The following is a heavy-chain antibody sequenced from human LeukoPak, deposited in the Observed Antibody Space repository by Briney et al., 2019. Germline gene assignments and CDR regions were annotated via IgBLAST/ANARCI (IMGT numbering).Heavy chain of an antibody. D-gene: IGHD1-26*01. Sequence: GGSLRLSCAASGFTFSSYSMNWVRQAPGKGLEWVSYISSSGSTIYYADSVKGRFTISRDNAKNSLYLQMNSLRAEDTAVYYCAREGALVGAKYYFDYWGQGTLVTVSS. CDR1: GFTFSSYS. V-gene: IGHV3-48*04. CDR3: AREGALVGAKYYFDY. CDR2: ISSSGSTI. J-gene: IGHJ4*02.